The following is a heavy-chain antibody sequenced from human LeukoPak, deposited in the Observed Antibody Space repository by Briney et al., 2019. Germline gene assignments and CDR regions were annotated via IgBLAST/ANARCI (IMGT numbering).Heavy chain of an antibody. J-gene: IGHJ3*01. CDR1: GGSFSGYY. CDR3: ARRNYDTSGNYIDTFDF. V-gene: IGHV4-34*01. Sequence: SETLSLTCAVYGGSFSGYYWSWMRQPPGKGLEWIGEINHSGHTNHNPSLKSRVTISGDTSKNQFSLKLRSVTAADTAVYYCARRNYDTSGNYIDTFDFWGQGTRVTVSS. D-gene: IGHD3-22*01. CDR2: INHSGHT.